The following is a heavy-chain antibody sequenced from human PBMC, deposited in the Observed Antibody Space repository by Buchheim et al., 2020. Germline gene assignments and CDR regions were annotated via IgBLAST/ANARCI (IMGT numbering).Heavy chain of an antibody. CDR1: GFIFSNYA. Sequence: EVQLLESGGGLVQPGGSLRLSCAASGFIFSNYAMSWVRQAPGKGLEWVSAISGSGGSTYNADSVKGRFTISRDNSKNTLYLQMNSLRVDDTAAYYCAKGGYGGNWPSLSSCGQGTL. CDR3: AKGGYGGNWPSLSS. D-gene: IGHD4-23*01. J-gene: IGHJ4*02. CDR2: ISGSGGST. V-gene: IGHV3-23*01.